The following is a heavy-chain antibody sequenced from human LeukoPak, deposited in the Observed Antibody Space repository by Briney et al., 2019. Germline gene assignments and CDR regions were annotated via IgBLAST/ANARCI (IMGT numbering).Heavy chain of an antibody. CDR1: GFTFSSYS. Sequence: GGSLRLSCAASGFTFSSYSLNWVRQAPGKGLEWVSYISSSSSTIYYADSVKGRSTISRDNAKNSLYLQMNSLRAEDTAVYYCASLSGSSDYWGQGTLVTVSS. J-gene: IGHJ4*02. D-gene: IGHD1-26*01. CDR2: ISSSSSTI. CDR3: ASLSGSSDY. V-gene: IGHV3-48*01.